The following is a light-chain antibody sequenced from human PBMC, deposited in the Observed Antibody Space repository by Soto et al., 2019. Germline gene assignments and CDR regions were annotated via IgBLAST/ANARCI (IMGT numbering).Light chain of an antibody. V-gene: IGKV3-20*01. CDR2: GAS. J-gene: IGKJ3*01. CDR1: QTVSSTY. CDR3: QQYDNSPFT. Sequence: DIVLTQSPATLSLSPGDRATLSCRASQTVSSTYLAWYQQKPGQAPRLLIYGASSRATGIPDRFSGSGSATYFTLTISRLEHEDLAVYYCQQYDNSPFTFGPGTKVDIK.